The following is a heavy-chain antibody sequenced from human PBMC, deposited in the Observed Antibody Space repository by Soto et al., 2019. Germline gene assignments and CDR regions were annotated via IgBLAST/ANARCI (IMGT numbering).Heavy chain of an antibody. V-gene: IGHV3-23*01. CDR1: GFIFSNYT. CDR2: FGGRGGT. Sequence: EVQVLESGGGLVQPGWPLRLSCVGSGFIFSNYTMAWVRQAPGTGLEWVSGFGGRGGTYYAASVKGRYTISRDNSKNTLYLQMNSLRVEDTAVYYCAKSQSSLYYMDVWGKGTAVTVS. CDR3: AKSQSSLYYMDV. J-gene: IGHJ6*03.